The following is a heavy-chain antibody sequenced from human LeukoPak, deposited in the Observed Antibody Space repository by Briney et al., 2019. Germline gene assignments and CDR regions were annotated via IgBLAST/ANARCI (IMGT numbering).Heavy chain of an antibody. CDR2: IHYSGTT. CDR1: GGSISAYY. CDR3: ARFGTSSSRFFDQ. J-gene: IGHJ4*02. D-gene: IGHD6-6*01. Sequence: PSETLSLTCTVAGGSISAYYWSWIRHPPGKGLECIGYIHYSGTTNYYPSLKSRVTIALDTSKNQFSLKLNSVTAADTAVYYCARFGTSSSRFFDQWGQGTLVTVSS. V-gene: IGHV4-59*01.